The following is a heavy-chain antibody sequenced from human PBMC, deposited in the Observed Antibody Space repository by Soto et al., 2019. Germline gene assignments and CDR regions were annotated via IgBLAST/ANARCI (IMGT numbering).Heavy chain of an antibody. D-gene: IGHD5-18*01. V-gene: IGHV4-30-2*01. J-gene: IGHJ4*02. CDR3: ARERGGYGLFDS. CDR2: IYPSGMP. Sequence: SETLSLTCTVSGGSISNAAYSWSWIRQPPGKGLEWIGYIYPSGMPFYNPSLRSRVTISIDRSNDQFSLNLKSVTAADTAVYHCARERGGYGLFDSWGQGTLVTVSS. CDR1: GGSISNAAYS.